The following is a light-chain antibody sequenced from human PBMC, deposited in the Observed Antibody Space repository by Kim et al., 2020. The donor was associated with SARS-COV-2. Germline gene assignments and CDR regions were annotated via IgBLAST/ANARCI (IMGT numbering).Light chain of an antibody. V-gene: IGKV3-20*01. CDR2: GAS. CDR3: QQYGSSPYT. J-gene: IGKJ2*01. Sequence: GERATLSCRASQSVSSSYLAWYQQKPGQAPRLLIYGASSRATGIPDRFSGSGSGTDFTLTISRLEPEDFAVYYCQQYGSSPYTFGQGTKLEIK. CDR1: QSVSSSY.